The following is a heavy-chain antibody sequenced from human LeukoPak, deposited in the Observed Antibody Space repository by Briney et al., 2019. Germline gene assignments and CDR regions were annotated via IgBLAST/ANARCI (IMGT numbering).Heavy chain of an antibody. J-gene: IGHJ4*02. CDR3: ARFYGDYEVLFVG. D-gene: IGHD4-17*01. V-gene: IGHV1-2*02. CDR2: INPNSGGT. CDR1: GYTFTGYY. Sequence: GASVKVSCKASGYTFTGYYMHWVRQAPGQGLEWMGWINPNSGGTNYAQKFQGRVTMTRDTSISTAYMELSRLRSDDTAVYYCARFYGDYEVLFVGWGQGTLVTVSS.